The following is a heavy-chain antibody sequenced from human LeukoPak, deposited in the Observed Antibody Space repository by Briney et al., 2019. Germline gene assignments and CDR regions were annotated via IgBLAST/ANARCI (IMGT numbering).Heavy chain of an antibody. CDR1: GGSISSYF. CDR2: IYYSGST. J-gene: IGHJ4*02. Sequence: SETLSLTRTVSGGSISSYFWSWIRQPPGKGLEWIGYIYYSGSTNYNPSLKSRVTISVDTSKNQFSLKLSSVTAADTAVYYCARGHSSSWYYFDYWGQGTLVTVSS. D-gene: IGHD6-13*01. CDR3: ARGHSSSWYYFDY. V-gene: IGHV4-59*01.